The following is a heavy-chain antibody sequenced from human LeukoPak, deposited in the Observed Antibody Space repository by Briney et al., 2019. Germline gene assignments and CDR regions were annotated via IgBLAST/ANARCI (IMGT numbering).Heavy chain of an antibody. J-gene: IGHJ3*01. CDR1: GFTFSNYE. CDR3: ARLFDL. CDR2: ITSSGSTI. V-gene: IGHV3-48*03. Sequence: GGPLRLSCAASGFTFSNYEMNWVPQAPGKGLEWVSKITSSGSTIYYADSVKGRFTISRDNAKNSLSLQMNSLRAEDTAVYYCARLFDLWGQGTMVTVSS.